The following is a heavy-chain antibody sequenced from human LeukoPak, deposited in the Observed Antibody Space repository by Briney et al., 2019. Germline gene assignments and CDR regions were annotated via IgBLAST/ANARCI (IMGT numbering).Heavy chain of an antibody. J-gene: IGHJ5*02. D-gene: IGHD1-26*01. Sequence: ASVKVSCKASGYTFTSYYMHWVRQAPGQGLEWMGIINPSGGSTSYAQKFQGRVTMTRDTSTSTVYMELSCLRSEDTAVYYCARDGATGELPDWFDPWGQGTLVTVSS. CDR3: ARDGATGELPDWFDP. CDR2: INPSGGST. CDR1: GYTFTSYY. V-gene: IGHV1-46*01.